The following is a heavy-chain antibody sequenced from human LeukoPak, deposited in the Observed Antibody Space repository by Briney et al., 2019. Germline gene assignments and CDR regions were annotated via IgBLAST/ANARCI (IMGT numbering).Heavy chain of an antibody. J-gene: IGHJ3*02. Sequence: ASVKVSCKASGYTFTSYYMHWVRQAPGQGLEWMGIINPSGGSTSYAQKFQGRVTMTRDMSTSTVYMELSRLRSDDTAVYYCASPGSSGSSHAFDIWGQGTMVTVSS. D-gene: IGHD1-26*01. CDR1: GYTFTSYY. CDR3: ASPGSSGSSHAFDI. CDR2: INPSGGST. V-gene: IGHV1-46*01.